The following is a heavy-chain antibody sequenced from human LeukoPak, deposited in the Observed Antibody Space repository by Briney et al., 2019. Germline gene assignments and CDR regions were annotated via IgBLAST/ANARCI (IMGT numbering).Heavy chain of an antibody. CDR3: ARDDYGDYYYYMDV. Sequence: GGSLRLSCAASGFTFSSYAMHWVRQAPGKGLEWVAVISYDGSNKYCADSVKGRFTISRDNSKNTLYLQMNSLRAEDTAVYYCARDDYGDYYYYMDVWGKGTTVTVSS. CDR1: GFTFSSYA. D-gene: IGHD4-17*01. CDR2: ISYDGSNK. J-gene: IGHJ6*03. V-gene: IGHV3-30*04.